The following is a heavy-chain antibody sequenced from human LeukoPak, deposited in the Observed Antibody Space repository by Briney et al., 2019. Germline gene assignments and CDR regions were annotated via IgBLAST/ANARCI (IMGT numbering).Heavy chain of an antibody. CDR2: ISAYNGNT. V-gene: IGHV1-18*01. CDR3: AREGGRWFWELSNDIDY. J-gene: IGHJ4*02. Sequence: GASVKVSCKASGYTFTSYGISWVRQAPGQGLEWMGWISAYNGNTNYAQKLQGRVTMTTDTSTSTAYMELRSLRSDDTAVYYCAREGGRWFWELSNDIDYWGQGTLVTVSS. D-gene: IGHD3-10*01. CDR1: GYTFTSYG.